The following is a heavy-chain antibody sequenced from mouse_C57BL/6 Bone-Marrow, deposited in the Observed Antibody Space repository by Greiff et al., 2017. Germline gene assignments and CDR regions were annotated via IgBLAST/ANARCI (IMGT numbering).Heavy chain of an antibody. V-gene: IGHV1-50*01. J-gene: IGHJ2*01. CDR3: AGGRY. CDR2: IDPSDSYT. CDR1: GYTFTSYW. Sequence: QVQLQQPGAELVKPGASVKLSCKASGYTFTSYWMQWVKQRPGQGLEWIGEIDPSDSYTNYNQKFKGKATLTVDTSSSTAYMQLSSLTSEDSAVYYCAGGRYWGQGTTLTVSS.